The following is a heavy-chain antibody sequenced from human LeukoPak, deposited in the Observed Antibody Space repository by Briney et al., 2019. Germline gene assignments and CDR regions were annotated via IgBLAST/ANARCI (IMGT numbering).Heavy chain of an antibody. CDR3: ARGRGSGHKENWFDP. Sequence: ASVKVSCKSSGYTFTNYDINWVRQATGQGLAWMGWMNPNSGNTGYTQKFQGRVTMTRNTSISTAYMELSSLRSEDTAVYYCARGRGSGHKENWFDPWGQGTLVTVSS. CDR1: GYTFTNYD. CDR2: MNPNSGNT. J-gene: IGHJ5*02. D-gene: IGHD6-19*01. V-gene: IGHV1-8*01.